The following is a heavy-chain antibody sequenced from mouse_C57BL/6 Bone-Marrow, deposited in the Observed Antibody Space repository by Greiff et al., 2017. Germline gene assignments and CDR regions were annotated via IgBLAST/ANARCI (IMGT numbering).Heavy chain of an antibody. CDR2: ISSGSSTI. CDR1: GFTFSDYG. CDR3: ARLCLRQGGYFDY. Sequence: EVQLVESGGGLVKPGGSLKLSCAASGFTFSDYGMHWVRQAPEQGLEWVAYISSGSSTIYYADTVKGRFTLSRDNAKNTLFLQMTSLRSEDTAMYYCARLCLRQGGYFDYWGQGTTLTVSS. V-gene: IGHV5-17*01. J-gene: IGHJ2*01. D-gene: IGHD2-2*01.